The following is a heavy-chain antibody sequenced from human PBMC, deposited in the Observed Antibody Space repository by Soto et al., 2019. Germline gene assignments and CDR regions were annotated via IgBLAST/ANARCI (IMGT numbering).Heavy chain of an antibody. Sequence: SETLSLTCAVYGGSFSGYYWTWIRQPPGEGLEWIAEINHSGRSNSNPSLKSRVTVSVDTSKNQFSLKLSSVTAADTAVYYCARGISMTVEVQRDAPDKYFFDSWGQGTLVTVSS. D-gene: IGHD3-22*01. CDR1: GGSFSGYY. J-gene: IGHJ4*02. CDR3: ARGISMTVEVQRDAPDKYFFDS. V-gene: IGHV4-34*01. CDR2: INHSGRS.